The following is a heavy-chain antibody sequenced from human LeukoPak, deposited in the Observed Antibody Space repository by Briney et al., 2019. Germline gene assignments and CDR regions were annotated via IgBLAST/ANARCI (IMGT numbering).Heavy chain of an antibody. Sequence: GGSLRLSCAASGFTFSSYWMSWVRQAPGKGLEWVANIKQDGSEEYYVDSVKGRFTISRDNAKNSLYLQMNSLRAEDTAVYYCARGFGLAATPGDYWGQGTLVTVSS. V-gene: IGHV3-7*01. D-gene: IGHD3-10*01. CDR3: ARGFGLAATPGDY. CDR2: IKQDGSEE. J-gene: IGHJ4*02. CDR1: GFTFSSYW.